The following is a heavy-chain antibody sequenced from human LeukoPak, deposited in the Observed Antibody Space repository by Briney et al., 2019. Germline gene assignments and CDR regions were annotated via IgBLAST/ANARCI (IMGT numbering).Heavy chain of an antibody. D-gene: IGHD2-15*01. Sequence: GGSLRLSCVGSGFTFTSYPMYWVRQAPAKGLEYVSAINQDGGTTYYANSVKGRFTIYRDNSENTLYLQMGSLRTEDMAVYYCARRYCSGPNCYAFDYWGQGTLVTVSS. CDR1: GFTFTSYP. V-gene: IGHV3-64*01. J-gene: IGHJ4*02. CDR3: ARRYCSGPNCYAFDY. CDR2: INQDGGTT.